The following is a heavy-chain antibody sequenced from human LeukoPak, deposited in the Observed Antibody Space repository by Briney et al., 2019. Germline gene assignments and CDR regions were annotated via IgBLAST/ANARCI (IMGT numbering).Heavy chain of an antibody. Sequence: GGSLRLSCAASGFIFSDYYMSWIRQAPGKGLEWVSYISGSGSVIFYTDSVKGRFTISRDNAKNPLYLQMNSLRAEDTAVYYCARVALMCSGGGCYIFDDWGQGMLVTVSS. CDR1: GFIFSDYY. CDR3: ARVALMCSGGGCYIFDD. V-gene: IGHV3-11*01. J-gene: IGHJ4*02. CDR2: ISGSGSVI. D-gene: IGHD2-15*01.